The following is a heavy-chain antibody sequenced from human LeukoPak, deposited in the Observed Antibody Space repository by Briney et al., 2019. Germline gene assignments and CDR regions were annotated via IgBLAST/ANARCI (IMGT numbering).Heavy chain of an antibody. CDR1: GGSFSGYY. V-gene: IGHV4-34*09. Sequence: SETLSLTCAVYGGSFSGYYWSWIRQPPGKGLEWIGYIYYSGSTYYNPSLKSRVTISVDTSKNQFSLKLSSVTAADTAVYYCARVNGHYFDYWGQGTLVTVSS. J-gene: IGHJ4*02. D-gene: IGHD2-8*01. CDR2: IYYSGST. CDR3: ARVNGHYFDY.